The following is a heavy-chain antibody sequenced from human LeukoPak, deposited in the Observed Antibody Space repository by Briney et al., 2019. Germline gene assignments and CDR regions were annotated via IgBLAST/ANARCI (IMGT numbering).Heavy chain of an antibody. V-gene: IGHV1-2*02. Sequence: GASVKVSCKASGYTFTGYYMHWVRQAPGQGLEWTGWINPNSGGTNYAQKFQGRVTMTRDTSISTAYMELSRLRSDDTAVYYCARDEGRYCSGGSCRYPDYWGQGTPVTVSS. D-gene: IGHD2-15*01. CDR3: ARDEGRYCSGGSCRYPDY. J-gene: IGHJ4*02. CDR1: GYTFTGYY. CDR2: INPNSGGT.